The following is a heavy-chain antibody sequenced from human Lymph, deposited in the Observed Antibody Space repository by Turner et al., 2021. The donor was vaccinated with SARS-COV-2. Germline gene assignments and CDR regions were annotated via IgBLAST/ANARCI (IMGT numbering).Heavy chain of an antibody. CDR1: GGTFSSSA. CDR3: ARSVAPGMGGGVYYYYYVLDV. CDR2: IIPMLGIA. J-gene: IGHJ6*02. Sequence: QVQLVQSGAEVKKPGSSVKVSCKASGGTFSSSAISWVRQAPGQGLEWMEVIIPMLGIANYDQKFQGRVTITADKSTSTAYMELSSLGSEVTAVYYCARSVAPGMGGGVYYYYYVLDVWGQGTTVTVSS. V-gene: IGHV1-69*10. D-gene: IGHD6-13*01.